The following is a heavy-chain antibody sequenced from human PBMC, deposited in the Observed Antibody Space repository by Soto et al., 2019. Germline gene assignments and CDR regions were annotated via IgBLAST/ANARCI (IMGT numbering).Heavy chain of an antibody. V-gene: IGHV3-23*01. CDR3: AKDGYGKGDY. CDR2: ISGSGGDT. CDR1: GFIFSDYI. Sequence: GWSLRLSCRASGFIFSDYIMNWVRQAPGKGLEWVSGISGSGGDTFYADSVRGRFTISRDNSKSTVYLQMSSLRADDTAIYYCAKDGYGKGDYWGQGAQVTVSS. J-gene: IGHJ4*02. D-gene: IGHD5-18*01.